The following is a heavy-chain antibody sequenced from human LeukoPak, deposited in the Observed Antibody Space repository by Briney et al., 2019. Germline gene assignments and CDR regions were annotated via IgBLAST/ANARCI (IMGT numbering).Heavy chain of an antibody. CDR3: ARIGYSYGPYYFDY. Sequence: ASVKVSCKASGYTFTSYYMHWVRQAPGQGLEWMGIINPSGGSTSYVQRFQGRVTMTRDMSTSTVYMELSSLRSEDTAVYYCARIGYSYGPYYFDYWGQGTLVTVSS. J-gene: IGHJ4*02. CDR2: INPSGGST. V-gene: IGHV1-46*01. D-gene: IGHD5-18*01. CDR1: GYTFTSYY.